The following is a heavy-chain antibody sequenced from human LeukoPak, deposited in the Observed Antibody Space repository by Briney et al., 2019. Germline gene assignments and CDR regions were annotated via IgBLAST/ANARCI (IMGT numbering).Heavy chain of an antibody. J-gene: IGHJ4*02. D-gene: IGHD3-10*01. CDR3: AKDSLGSGSYYTY. V-gene: IGHV3-23*01. CDR2: ISGSGGST. Sequence: GGSLRLSCAASGFTFSSYAMSWVRQAPGKGLEWVSAISGSGGSTYYADSVKGRFTISRDNSKNTLYLQMDSLRAEDTAVYYCAKDSLGSGSYYTYWGQGTLVTVSS. CDR1: GFTFSSYA.